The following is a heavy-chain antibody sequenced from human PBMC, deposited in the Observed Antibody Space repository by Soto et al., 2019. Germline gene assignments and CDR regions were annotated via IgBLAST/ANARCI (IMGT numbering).Heavy chain of an antibody. CDR2: IFYSGNT. CDR1: GGSISSGDNF. V-gene: IGHV4-31*03. J-gene: IGHJ6*02. D-gene: IGHD1-1*01. Sequence: PSETLSLTCTVSGGSISSGDNFWSWIRQHPGKGLEWIGYIFYSGNTFYNPSLKSRLTISIDTSKNQFSLKLSSVTPADTAVHYCARDRPWPPNYHYYSMDVWGQGTAVTVSS. CDR3: ARDRPWPPNYHYYSMDV.